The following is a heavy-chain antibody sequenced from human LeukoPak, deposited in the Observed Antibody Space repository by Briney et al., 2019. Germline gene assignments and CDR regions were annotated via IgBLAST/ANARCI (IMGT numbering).Heavy chain of an antibody. D-gene: IGHD4-23*01. CDR3: AKGPDYGGPPLYFDY. Sequence: SGGSLRLSCAASGFTFSSYAMSWVRQAPGKGREWVSAISGSGGSTYYADSVKGRFTISRDNSKNTLYLQMNSLRAEDTAVYYCAKGPDYGGPPLYFDYWGQGTLVTVSS. J-gene: IGHJ4*02. CDR2: ISGSGGST. CDR1: GFTFSSYA. V-gene: IGHV3-23*01.